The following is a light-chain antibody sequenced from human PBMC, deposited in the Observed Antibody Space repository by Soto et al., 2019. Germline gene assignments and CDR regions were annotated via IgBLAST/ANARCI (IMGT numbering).Light chain of an antibody. Sequence: EIQMTQSPSSLSVSVGDRVTITCRASQSISSWLAWYQQKPGKAPKLLIYDASSLESGVPSRFSGSGSGTEFTLTISSLQPDDFATYYCQQYNSYSWTFGQGTKVDIK. CDR2: DAS. CDR3: QQYNSYSWT. J-gene: IGKJ1*01. CDR1: QSISSW. V-gene: IGKV1-5*01.